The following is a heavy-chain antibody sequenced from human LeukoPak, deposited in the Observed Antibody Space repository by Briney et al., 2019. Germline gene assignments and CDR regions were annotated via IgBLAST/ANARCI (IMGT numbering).Heavy chain of an antibody. V-gene: IGHV1-24*01. D-gene: IGHD6-13*01. CDR1: GYTLTELS. CDR2: FDPEDGET. Sequence: GASVKVSCKVSGYTLTELSMHWVRQAPGKGLEWMGGFDPEDGETIYAQKFQGRVTMTEDTSTDTAYMELSSLRSEDTAVYYCATGRFSSSLPGAWAPTTDAFDIWGQGTMVTVSS. CDR3: ATGRFSSSLPGAWAPTTDAFDI. J-gene: IGHJ3*02.